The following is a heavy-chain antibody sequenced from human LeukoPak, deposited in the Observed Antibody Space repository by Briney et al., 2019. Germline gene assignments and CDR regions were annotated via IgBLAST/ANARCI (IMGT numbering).Heavy chain of an antibody. CDR1: GFTFSNSA. Sequence: PGGSLRLSCAASGFTFSNSAMSWVRQAPGKGLEWVSTLSGSGITTYYADSVKGRFTISRDNSKNTLYPQMNSLRAEDTAVYYCAKGIYSSGWSYFDYWGHGTLVTLSS. CDR3: AKGIYSSGWSYFDY. V-gene: IGHV3-23*01. D-gene: IGHD6-19*01. J-gene: IGHJ4*01. CDR2: LSGSGITT.